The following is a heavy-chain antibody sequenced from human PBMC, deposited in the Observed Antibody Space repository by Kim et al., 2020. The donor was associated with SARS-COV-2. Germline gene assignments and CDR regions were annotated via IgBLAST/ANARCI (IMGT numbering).Heavy chain of an antibody. Sequence: GGSLRLSCVASGFSISNHYISWVRLPPGKGLEWVANIKQDGSKKYYVDSVKGRFTISRDNARNSLFLQMNSLTAEDTGVYYCAREGDAFDIWGQGTVVTV. J-gene: IGHJ3*02. CDR2: IKQDGSKK. D-gene: IGHD3-16*01. CDR1: GFSISNHY. V-gene: IGHV3-7*01. CDR3: AREGDAFDI.